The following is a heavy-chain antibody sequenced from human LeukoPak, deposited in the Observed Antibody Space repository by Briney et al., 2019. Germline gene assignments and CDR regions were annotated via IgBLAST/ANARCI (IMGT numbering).Heavy chain of an antibody. J-gene: IGHJ6*03. D-gene: IGHD6-13*01. CDR2: INPNSGGT. CDR3: ASETGWGQQLVRYYYMDV. CDR1: GYTFTGYY. Sequence: ASVKVSCKASGYTFTGYYMHWVRQAPGQGLEWMGWINPNSGGTNYAQKFQGRVTMTGDTSISTAYMELSRLRSDDTAVYYCASETGWGQQLVRYYYMDVWGKGTTVTVSS. V-gene: IGHV1-2*02.